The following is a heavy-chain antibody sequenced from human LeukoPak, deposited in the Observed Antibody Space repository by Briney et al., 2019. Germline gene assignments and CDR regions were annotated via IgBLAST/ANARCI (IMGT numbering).Heavy chain of an antibody. CDR2: INPNSGGT. J-gene: IGHJ5*02. CDR1: GYTFTGYY. D-gene: IGHD2-2*01. Sequence: TSVKVSCKASGYTFTGYYMHWVRQAPGQGLEWMGWINPNSGGTNYAQKFQGRVTMTRDTSISTAYMELSRLRSDDTAVYYCARGLLPATGGGWSRHENWFDPWGQGTLVTVSS. CDR3: ARGLLPATGGGWSRHENWFDP. V-gene: IGHV1-2*02.